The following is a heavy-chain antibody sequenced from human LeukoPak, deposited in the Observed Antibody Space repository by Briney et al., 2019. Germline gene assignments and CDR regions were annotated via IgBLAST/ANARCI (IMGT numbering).Heavy chain of an antibody. Sequence: SESLSLTCAVYGVSFSGYYWSWMRQPPGKGLEWIGEINHSGSTNYNPSLKSRVTISVDTSKNQFSLKLSSVTAADTAVYYCARGGRLRFIDYWGQGTLVTVSS. CDR2: INHSGST. D-gene: IGHD5-12*01. J-gene: IGHJ4*02. CDR3: ARGGRLRFIDY. V-gene: IGHV4-34*01. CDR1: GVSFSGYY.